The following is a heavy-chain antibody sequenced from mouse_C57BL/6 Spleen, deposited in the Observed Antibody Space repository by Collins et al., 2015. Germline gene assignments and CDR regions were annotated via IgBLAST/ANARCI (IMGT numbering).Heavy chain of an antibody. J-gene: IGHJ2*01. V-gene: IGHV3-2*02. CDR3: ARELGLGFDY. CDR2: ISYSGST. Sequence: DVQLQESGPGLVKPSQSLSLTCTVTGYSITSDYAWNWIRQFPGNKLEWMGYISYSGSTSYNPSLKSRISITRDTSKNQFFLQLNSVTTEDTATYYCARELGLGFDYWGQGTTLTVSS. D-gene: IGHD4-1*01. CDR1: GYSITSDYA.